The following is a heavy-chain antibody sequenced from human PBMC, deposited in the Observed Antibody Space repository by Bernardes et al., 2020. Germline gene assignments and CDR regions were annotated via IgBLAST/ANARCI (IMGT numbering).Heavy chain of an antibody. CDR2: ISGYNGET. CDR3: AREHLNTVAYYNGMDV. D-gene: IGHD4-4*01. J-gene: IGHJ6*02. CDR1: GYIFTTHG. Sequence: ASVKVSCMASGYIFTTHGISWVRQAPGQGLEWMGWISGYNGETRYAQKFQGRVSVTTDTSTSTGYMELRSLRSDDTAVYYCAREHLNTVAYYNGMDVWGQGTTVTVSS. V-gene: IGHV1-18*01.